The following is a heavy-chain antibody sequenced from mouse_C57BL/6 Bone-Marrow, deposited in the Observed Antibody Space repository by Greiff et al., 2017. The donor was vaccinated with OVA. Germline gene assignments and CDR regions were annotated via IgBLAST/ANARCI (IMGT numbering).Heavy chain of an antibody. D-gene: IGHD1-1*01. V-gene: IGHV1-76*01. CDR1: GYTFTDYY. CDR3: ARRGSHYYGSPPYYFDY. Sequence: QVQLQQSGAELVRPGASVKLSCKASGYTFTDYYINWVKQRPGQGLEWIARIYPGSGNTYYNEKFKGKATLTAEKSSSTAYMQLSSLTSEDSAVYFCARRGSHYYGSPPYYFDYWGQGTTLTVSS. CDR2: IYPGSGNT. J-gene: IGHJ2*01.